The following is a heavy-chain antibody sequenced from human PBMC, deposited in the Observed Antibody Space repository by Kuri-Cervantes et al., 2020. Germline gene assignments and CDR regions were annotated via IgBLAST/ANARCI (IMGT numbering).Heavy chain of an antibody. CDR3: VRVGGSSAHFDY. D-gene: IGHD3-10*01. CDR1: GFTFSSYW. CDR2: IKQDGSEK. V-gene: IGHV3-7*01. Sequence: GKSLKTSCAASGFTFSSYWMTWVRQAPGKGLEWVANIKQDGSEKYYVDSVKGRFTISRDNAKNSMYLQMNSLRGEDTAVYYCVRVGGSSAHFDYWGQGTLVTVSS. J-gene: IGHJ4*02.